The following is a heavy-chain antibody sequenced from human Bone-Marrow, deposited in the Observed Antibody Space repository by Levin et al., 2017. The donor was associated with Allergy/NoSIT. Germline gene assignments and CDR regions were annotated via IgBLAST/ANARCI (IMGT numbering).Heavy chain of an antibody. D-gene: IGHD3-22*01. Sequence: GESLKISCAASGFTFSSYTMNWVRQAPGKGLEWVSSITSRSTYIYYADSVGGRFTVSRDNARNSLYLQMNSLRAEDTALFYCARVKGGSDFDSSGHYYFYGLDVWGQGTTVTVSS. CDR3: ARVKGGSDFDSSGHYYFYGLDV. CDR1: GFTFSSYT. J-gene: IGHJ6*02. CDR2: ITSRSTYI. V-gene: IGHV3-21*01.